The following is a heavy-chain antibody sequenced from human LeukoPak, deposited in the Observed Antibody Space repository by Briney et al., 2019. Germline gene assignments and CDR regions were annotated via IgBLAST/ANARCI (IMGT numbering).Heavy chain of an antibody. Sequence: GGSLTLPCSASGFTFSNAWMSWVRQAPGKGLEGVGRIKSKTDDETTDYAAPVKSRFTISRDDSKNTLYLQMNSLKAEDTAVYYCTTGADYYDSSGYYTYSLLAFDYWGQGTLVTVSS. CDR3: TTGADYYDSSGYYTYSLLAFDY. J-gene: IGHJ4*02. D-gene: IGHD3-22*01. CDR2: IKSKTDDETT. V-gene: IGHV3-15*01. CDR1: GFTFSNAW.